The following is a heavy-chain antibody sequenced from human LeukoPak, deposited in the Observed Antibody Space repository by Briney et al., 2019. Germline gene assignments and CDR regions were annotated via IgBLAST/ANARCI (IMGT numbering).Heavy chain of an antibody. V-gene: IGHV4-38-2*02. CDR2: IYHSGST. D-gene: IGHD3-10*01. J-gene: IGHJ3*02. Sequence: SSETLSLTCTVSGYSISSGYYWGWIRQPPGKGLEWIGSIYHSGSTYYNPSLKSRVTISVDTSKNQFSLKLSSVTAADTAVYYCAITGVTMVRGAADAFDIWGQGTMVTVSS. CDR1: GYSISSGYY. CDR3: AITGVTMVRGAADAFDI.